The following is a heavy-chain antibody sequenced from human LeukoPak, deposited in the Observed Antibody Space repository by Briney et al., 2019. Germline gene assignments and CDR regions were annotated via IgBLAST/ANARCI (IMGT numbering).Heavy chain of an antibody. CDR1: GYTFTDYY. CDR3: AREMGYSNRHAFDI. J-gene: IGHJ3*02. D-gene: IGHD4-11*01. V-gene: IGHV1-2*02. CDR2: INPNSGGT. Sequence: ASVKVSCKASGYTFTDYYMHWVRQAPGQGLEWMGWINPNSGGTNYAQKFQGRVTMTRDTSISTAYMDLSRLRSDDTAVYSCAREMGYSNRHAFDIWGQGTMVTVSS.